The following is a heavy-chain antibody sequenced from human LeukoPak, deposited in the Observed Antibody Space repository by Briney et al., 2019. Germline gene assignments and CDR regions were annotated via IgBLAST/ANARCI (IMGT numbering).Heavy chain of an antibody. J-gene: IGHJ4*02. CDR1: GGSISSYH. Sequence: SETLSLTCTVSGGSISSYHWSWIRQPPGKGLEWIGYIYYSGSTNYNPSLKSRVTISVDTSKNQFSLKLSSVTAADTAVYYCAKHYMGSYDNRGLDYWGQGTLVTVSS. CDR3: AKHYMGSYDNRGLDY. CDR2: IYYSGST. D-gene: IGHD3-10*01. V-gene: IGHV4-59*08.